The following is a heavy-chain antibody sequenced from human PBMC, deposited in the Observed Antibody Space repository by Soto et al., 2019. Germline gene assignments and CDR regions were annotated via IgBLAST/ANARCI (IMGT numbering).Heavy chain of an antibody. V-gene: IGHV4-4*02. CDR2: IYHSGST. CDR1: GGSISSSNW. Sequence: SETLSLTCAVSGGSISSSNWWSWVRQPPGKGLEWIGEIYHSGSTNYNPSLKSRVTISVDKSKNQFSLKLSSVTAADTAVYYCARDKQGVDYYDSSGPLDYWGQGTLVTVSS. J-gene: IGHJ4*02. D-gene: IGHD3-22*01. CDR3: ARDKQGVDYYDSSGPLDY.